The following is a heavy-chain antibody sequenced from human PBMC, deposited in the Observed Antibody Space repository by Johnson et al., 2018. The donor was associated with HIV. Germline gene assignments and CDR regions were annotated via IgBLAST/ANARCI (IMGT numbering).Heavy chain of an antibody. CDR1: GFTFSSYW. CDR2: IKQDGSEK. V-gene: IGHV3-7*01. J-gene: IGHJ3*02. Sequence: VQLVESGGGLVQPWGSLRLSCAASGFTFSSYWMSWVRQAPGKGLEWVANIKQDGSEKYYVDSVKGRFTISRDNAKNSLYLQMNSLRAEDTAVYYCARGGRGVRITMIVVVPNDAFDIWGQGTMVTVSS. CDR3: ARGGRGVRITMIVVVPNDAFDI. D-gene: IGHD3-22*01.